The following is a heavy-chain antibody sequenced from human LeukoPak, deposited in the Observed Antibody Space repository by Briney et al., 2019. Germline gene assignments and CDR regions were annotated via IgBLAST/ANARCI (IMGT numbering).Heavy chain of an antibody. D-gene: IGHD5-12*01. J-gene: IGHJ4*02. Sequence: GGSLRLSCAASGFILSNFWMSWVRQAPGKGLEWVANIKQDGSEKSYVDSVKGRFTISRDNAKRSLFLQMDSLRAEDSAVYYCVRLSDIVLTRDVEWGFDYWGQGTLVTVSS. CDR1: GFILSNFW. V-gene: IGHV3-7*01. CDR2: IKQDGSEK. CDR3: VRLSDIVLTRDVEWGFDY.